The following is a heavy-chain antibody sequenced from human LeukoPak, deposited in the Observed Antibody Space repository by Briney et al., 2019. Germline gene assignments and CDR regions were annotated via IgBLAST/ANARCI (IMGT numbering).Heavy chain of an antibody. CDR1: GFTFDDYA. V-gene: IGHV3-9*01. J-gene: IGHJ5*02. CDR3: ARCWVRGVISYNWFDP. Sequence: GRSLRLSCAASGFTFDDYAMHWVRQAPGKGLEWVSGISWNSGSIGYADSVKGRFTISRDNAKNSLYLQMNSLRAEDTAVYYCARCWVRGVISYNWFDPWGQGTLVTVSS. D-gene: IGHD3-10*01. CDR2: ISWNSGSI.